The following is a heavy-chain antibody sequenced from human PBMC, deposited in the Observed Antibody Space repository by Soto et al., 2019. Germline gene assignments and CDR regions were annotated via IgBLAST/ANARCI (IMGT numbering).Heavy chain of an antibody. CDR2: INSDGSST. J-gene: IGHJ6*03. CDR3: ARGDWFVELGVSSYYYYMDV. CDR1: GFTFSSYW. V-gene: IGHV3-74*01. Sequence: EVQLVESGGGLVQPGGSLRLSCAASGFTFSSYWMHWVRQAPGKGLVWVSRINSDGSSTSYADSVKGRFTISRDNAKNTLYLQMNSLRAEDTAVYYCARGDWFVELGVSSYYYYMDVWGKGTTVTVSS. D-gene: IGHD3-10*01.